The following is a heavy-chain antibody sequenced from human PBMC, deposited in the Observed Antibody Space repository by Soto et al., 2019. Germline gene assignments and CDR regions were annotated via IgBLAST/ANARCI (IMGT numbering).Heavy chain of an antibody. D-gene: IGHD3-22*01. CDR2: SYNTGTT. Sequence: QLQESGPGLVNPSETLSLTCTVSGAAMSSYYWSWVRQSPGKGLEWIGYSYNTGTTDYNPSLRSRVTISVERSKFQFSLKLTSVTAADTAVYYCANDSTGYYSDACDVWGQGARVIVSS. CDR1: GAAMSSYY. J-gene: IGHJ3*01. CDR3: ANDSTGYYSDACDV. V-gene: IGHV4-59*03.